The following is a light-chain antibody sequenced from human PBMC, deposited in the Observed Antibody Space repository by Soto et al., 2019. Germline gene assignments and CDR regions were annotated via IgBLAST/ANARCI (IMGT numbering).Light chain of an antibody. Sequence: DIQMTQSPSTLSASVGDGVTITCRASQSINIWLAWYQQKPGKAPKLLIYDASSLQSGVPSRFRGSTSGTEFTLTISSLQPDDFATYYCQQYNSYSRSFGGGTKVDI. V-gene: IGKV1-5*01. CDR3: QQYNSYSRS. CDR1: QSINIW. J-gene: IGKJ4*01. CDR2: DAS.